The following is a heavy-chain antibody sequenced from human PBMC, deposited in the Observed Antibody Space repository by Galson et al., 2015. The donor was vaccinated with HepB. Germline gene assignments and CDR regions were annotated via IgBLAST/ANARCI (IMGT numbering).Heavy chain of an antibody. CDR2: ISDNGRNK. CDR1: GFTFRSYG. V-gene: IGHV3-30*18. J-gene: IGHJ6*03. Sequence: LRLSCAASGFTFRSYGMHWVRQASGKGLEWVAFISDNGRNKYYVESVKGRFTISRDNSKNTMYLEMNGLRPEDTALYYCAKGHYYYMDVWGKGTTVTVSS. CDR3: AKGHYYYMDV.